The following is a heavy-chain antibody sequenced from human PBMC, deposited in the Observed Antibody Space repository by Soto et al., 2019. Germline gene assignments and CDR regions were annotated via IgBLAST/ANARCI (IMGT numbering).Heavy chain of an antibody. CDR1: GGTFSSYA. J-gene: IGHJ6*02. D-gene: IGHD3-22*01. Sequence: QVQLVQSGAEVKKPGSSVKVSCKASGGTFSSYAISWVRQAPGQGLEWMGGIIPIFGTANYAQKFQGRVTITADESTSTAYMELSSLGSEDTAVYYCARRYYYDSSGHTRDYYYGMDVWGQGTTVTVSS. CDR3: ARRYYYDSSGHTRDYYYGMDV. CDR2: IIPIFGTA. V-gene: IGHV1-69*01.